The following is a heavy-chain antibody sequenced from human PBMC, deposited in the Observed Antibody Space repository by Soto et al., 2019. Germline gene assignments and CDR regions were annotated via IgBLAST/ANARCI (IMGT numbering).Heavy chain of an antibody. D-gene: IGHD3-10*01. CDR2: IDGRGGAT. Sequence: VQVLDSGGGLVQPGGYLRLYCAASGFPISSTDMSGVLQAPGRGLEWVSTIDGRGGATYYADSVRGRFTISRDNSKNTVYLQMSGLRADDRAGYYCGKNSGWFNSWGQGTLVTVSS. V-gene: IGHV3-23*01. CDR1: GFPISSTD. J-gene: IGHJ5*01. CDR3: GKNSGWFNS.